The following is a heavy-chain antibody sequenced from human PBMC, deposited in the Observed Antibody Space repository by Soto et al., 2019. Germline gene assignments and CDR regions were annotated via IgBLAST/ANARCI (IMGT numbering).Heavy chain of an antibody. CDR1: GFTVSSYW. V-gene: IGHV3-7*01. CDR3: ARVWAYFDY. CDR2: IKQDGSEK. Sequence: GSLLLHFAASGFTVSSYWMSWVRQAPGKGLEWVANIKQDGSEKYYVDSVKGRFTISRDNAKNSLYLQMNSLRAEDTAVYSCARVWAYFDYWGQGTLVTVSS. D-gene: IGHD3-16*01. J-gene: IGHJ4*02.